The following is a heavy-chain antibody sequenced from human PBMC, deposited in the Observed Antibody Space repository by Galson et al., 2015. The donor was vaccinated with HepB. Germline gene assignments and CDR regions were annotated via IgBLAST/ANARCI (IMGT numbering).Heavy chain of an antibody. D-gene: IGHD2-15*01. Sequence: SLTCTVSGGSISSYYWSWIRQPPGKGLEWIGYIYYSGSTNYNPSLKSRVTISVDTSKNQFSLKLSSVTAADTAVYYCARDGGYCSGGSCQGWFDPWGQGTLVTVSS. CDR2: IYYSGST. CDR1: GGSISSYY. CDR3: ARDGGYCSGGSCQGWFDP. V-gene: IGHV4-59*01. J-gene: IGHJ5*02.